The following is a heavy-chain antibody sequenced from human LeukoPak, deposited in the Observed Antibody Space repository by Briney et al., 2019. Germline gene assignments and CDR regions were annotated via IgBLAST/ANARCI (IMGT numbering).Heavy chain of an antibody. CDR3: SRNRGIAVTGNGRPNAFDI. D-gene: IGHD6-19*01. J-gene: IGHJ3*02. CDR2: VFFSGST. CDR1: GGSISSSSNY. Sequence: PSETLSLTCTVSGGSISSSSNYWGWIRQSPGKGLGWLGSVFFSGSTYSNPSVKSRVTISLGTPKNTFSLNQSFVPAADTPCYFCSRNRGIAVTGNGRPNAFDIGGQGTMVTVAS. V-gene: IGHV4-39*01.